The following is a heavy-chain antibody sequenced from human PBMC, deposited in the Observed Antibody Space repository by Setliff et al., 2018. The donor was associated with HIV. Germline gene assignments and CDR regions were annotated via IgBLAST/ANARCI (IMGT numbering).Heavy chain of an antibody. D-gene: IGHD3-22*01. J-gene: IGHJ4*02. CDR3: ARYESSGYPDY. CDR2: INWNGGST. CDR1: GFTFDDYG. Sequence: PGGSLRLSCAASGFTFDDYGMSWVRQAPGKGLEWVSGINWNGGSTGYADSVKGRFTISRDNAKKSLSLQMNSLRAEDTALYYCARYESSGYPDYWGQGTLVTVSS. V-gene: IGHV3-20*04.